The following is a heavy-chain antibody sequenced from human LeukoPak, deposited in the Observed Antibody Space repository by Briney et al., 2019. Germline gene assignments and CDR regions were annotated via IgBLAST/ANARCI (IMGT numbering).Heavy chain of an antibody. D-gene: IGHD3-10*01. J-gene: IGHJ4*02. V-gene: IGHV3-7*03. CDR3: ARGSGYGEY. CDR1: GFTFSSYW. CDR2: INYDGSQR. Sequence: GGSLRLSCAASGFTFSSYWMGWVRQAPGKGLEWVANINYDGSQRNYADSVKGRFTISRDDAKKSLYLQMNSLRVEDTAVYYCARGSGYGEYWGQGTLVTVSS.